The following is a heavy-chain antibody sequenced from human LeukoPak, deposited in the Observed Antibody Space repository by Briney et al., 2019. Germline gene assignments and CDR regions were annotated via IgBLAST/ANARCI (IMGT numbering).Heavy chain of an antibody. J-gene: IGHJ1*01. CDR2: FSYSGSGT. D-gene: IGHD3-10*01. Sequence: GGPLRFSVAAPGLTFRGSAMAGFRQAPGKGLEWVSTFSYSGSGTYYADSVKGRFTISRDNSENTVYLQMISLRVEDTAEYYCAKTFYSGSGSELPHHWGQGTLVTVSS. CDR1: GLTFRGSA. CDR3: AKTFYSGSGSELPHH. V-gene: IGHV3-23*01.